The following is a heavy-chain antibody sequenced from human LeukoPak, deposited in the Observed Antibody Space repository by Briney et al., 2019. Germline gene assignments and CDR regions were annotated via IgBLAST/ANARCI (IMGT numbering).Heavy chain of an antibody. CDR1: GSSFTSYW. CDR3: ARQGWLPESPFDY. J-gene: IGHJ4*02. Sequence: GESLKISCKASGSSFTSYWIGWVRQMPGKGLEWMGIIYPGDSDTRYSPSFQGQVTISADNSISTAYLQWSSLKASDTAMYYCARQGWLPESPFDYWGQGTLVTVSS. D-gene: IGHD3-22*01. CDR2: IYPGDSDT. V-gene: IGHV5-51*01.